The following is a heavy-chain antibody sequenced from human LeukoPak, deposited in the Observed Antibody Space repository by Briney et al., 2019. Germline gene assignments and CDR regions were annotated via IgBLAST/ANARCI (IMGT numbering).Heavy chain of an antibody. J-gene: IGHJ4*02. D-gene: IGHD1-14*01. CDR3: TRAWADHLFDH. V-gene: IGHV3-21*01. CDR2: ISSSGNHI. CDR1: GFVFTDYR. Sequence: GGSLRLSCVVSGFVFTDYRMTWVRQAPGKGLEWVSSISSSGNHIDYADSVKGRFTISRDKAKNSLYLQMDSLRAEDTAVYYCTRAWADHLFDHWGQGTLVTVSS.